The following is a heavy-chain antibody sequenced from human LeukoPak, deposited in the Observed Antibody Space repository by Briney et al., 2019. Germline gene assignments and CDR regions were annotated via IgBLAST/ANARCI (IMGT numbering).Heavy chain of an antibody. CDR2: INPNSGGT. Sequence: GASVKVSCTASGYTFTGYYMHWVRQAPGQGLEWMGWINPNSGGTNYAQKFQGRVTMTGDTSISTAYMELSRLRSDDTAVYYCARDFSTYGDYLGYWGQGTLVTVSS. CDR3: ARDFSTYGDYLGY. J-gene: IGHJ4*02. V-gene: IGHV1-2*02. CDR1: GYTFTGYY. D-gene: IGHD4-17*01.